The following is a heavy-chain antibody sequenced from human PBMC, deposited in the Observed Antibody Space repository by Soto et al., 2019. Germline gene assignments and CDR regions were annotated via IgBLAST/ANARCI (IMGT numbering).Heavy chain of an antibody. J-gene: IGHJ4*02. V-gene: IGHV1-18*01. CDR1: GYTFISYG. CDR2: ISAYNGNT. Sequence: GASVKVSCKASGYTFISYGINWVRQAPGQGLEWMGWISAYNGNTNYAQKLQGRVTLTTDTSTSTAYMELRSLRSDDTAVYYCAKDFYDSSDYFLFDYWGQGTLVTVS. D-gene: IGHD3-22*01. CDR3: AKDFYDSSDYFLFDY.